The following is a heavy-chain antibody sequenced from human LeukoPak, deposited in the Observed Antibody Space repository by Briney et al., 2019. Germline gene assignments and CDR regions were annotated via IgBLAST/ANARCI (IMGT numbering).Heavy chain of an antibody. J-gene: IGHJ4*02. CDR3: ARDPPAVTANTYG. D-gene: IGHD5-18*01. V-gene: IGHV3-66*01. Sequence: GGSLRLSCAASGFTVSNNYMNWVRQAPGKALEWVSLIYSGGTTYYADSVKGRFTISRDGSKNTLYLQMNSLRVEDTAVYYCARDPPAVTANTYGWGQGTLVTVSS. CDR2: IYSGGTT. CDR1: GFTVSNNY.